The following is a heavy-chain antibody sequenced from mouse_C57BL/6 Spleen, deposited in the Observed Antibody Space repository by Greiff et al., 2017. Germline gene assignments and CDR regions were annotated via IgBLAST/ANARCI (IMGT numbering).Heavy chain of an antibody. V-gene: IGHV1-72*01. Sequence: QVQLQQPGAELVKPGASVKLSCKASGYTFTSYWMHWVKQRPGRGLEWIGRIDPNSGGTTYTEKFKSQATLTVDKPSSKAYMQLSRLTSEDSAVYYCARSYYYGSSPYYFDYWGQGTTLTVSS. D-gene: IGHD1-1*01. CDR3: ARSYYYGSSPYYFDY. CDR2: IDPNSGGT. CDR1: GYTFTSYW. J-gene: IGHJ2*01.